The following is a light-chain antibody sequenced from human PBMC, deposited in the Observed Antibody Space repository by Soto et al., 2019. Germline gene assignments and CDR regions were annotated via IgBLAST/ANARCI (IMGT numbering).Light chain of an antibody. CDR1: QVTSRY. CDR3: QQYSTSPIS. V-gene: IGKV3-20*01. CDR2: GAS. Sequence: ENVLTQSPGTLSLSPGEIATLSCRASQVTSRYLSWYQQRPGQAPRLLIYGASSRATGIPDRFSGSGSGTDFTLTISRLEPEDFAVYYCQQYSTSPISFGQGTRLEIK. J-gene: IGKJ5*01.